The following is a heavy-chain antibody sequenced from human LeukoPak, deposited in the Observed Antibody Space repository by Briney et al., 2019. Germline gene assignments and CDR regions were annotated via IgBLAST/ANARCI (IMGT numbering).Heavy chain of an antibody. CDR1: GGSISSYY. V-gene: IGHV4-59*01. CDR3: ARATRIAAAGTGPVDY. CDR2: IYYSGST. D-gene: IGHD6-13*01. J-gene: IGHJ4*02. Sequence: SETLSLTCPVSGGSISSYYWSWIRQPPGKGLEWIGYIYYSGSTNYNPSLKSRVTISVDTSKNQFSLKLSSVTAADTAVYYCARATRIAAAGTGPVDYWGQGTLVTVSS.